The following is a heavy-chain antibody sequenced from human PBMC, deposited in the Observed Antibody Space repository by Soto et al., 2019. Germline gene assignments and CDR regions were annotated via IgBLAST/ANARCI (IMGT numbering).Heavy chain of an antibody. J-gene: IGHJ6*02. CDR3: VRSYDVSSGDSHIPPGKFLDGLDV. CDR1: GFMFSSYW. V-gene: IGHV3-74*01. CDR2: IKTDGKST. D-gene: IGHD3-3*01. Sequence: GGSLRLSCTASGFMFSSYWMYWVRQAPGRGLVWVSRIKTDGKSTNYADSVKGRFTISRDNARNTVYLQMNSLGAEDTAIYYCVRSYDVSSGDSHIPPGKFLDGLDVWGQGTTVTVSS.